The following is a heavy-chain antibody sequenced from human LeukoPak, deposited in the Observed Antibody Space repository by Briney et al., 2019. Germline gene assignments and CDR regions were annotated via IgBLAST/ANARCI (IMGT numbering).Heavy chain of an antibody. CDR1: GGSISSSSYY. D-gene: IGHD3-10*01. Sequence: SETLSLTCTVSGGSISSSSYYWGWIRQPPGKGLEWIGEIKHSGSTNYKPSLKSRVTISVDTSHNQHSLELSYVSAADTAVYYCARSQRGGGKQLWFGELLLSIRRKINWFDPWGQGTLVTVSS. CDR2: IKHSGST. J-gene: IGHJ5*02. V-gene: IGHV4-39*01. CDR3: ARSQRGGGKQLWFGELLLSIRRKINWFDP.